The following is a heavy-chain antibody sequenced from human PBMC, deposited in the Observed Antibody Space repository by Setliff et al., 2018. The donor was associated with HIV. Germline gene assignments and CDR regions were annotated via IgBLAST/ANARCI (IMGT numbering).Heavy chain of an antibody. D-gene: IGHD2-15*01. CDR3: ARFTHDVRVGQDGAFDF. CDR2: IIPFFRTT. Sequence: SVKVSCKSSGYTFTDYFIHWVRQAPGQGLEWMGGIIPFFRTTNYAQKFQGRVTVTADISTSTAYMELRSLRSDDTAVYYCARFTHDVRVGQDGAFDFWGQGTMVTVSS. V-gene: IGHV1-69*06. CDR1: GYTFTDYF. J-gene: IGHJ3*01.